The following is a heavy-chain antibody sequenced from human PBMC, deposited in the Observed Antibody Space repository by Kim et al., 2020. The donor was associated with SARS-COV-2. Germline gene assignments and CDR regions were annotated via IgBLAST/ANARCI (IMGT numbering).Heavy chain of an antibody. CDR3: ARHKYSSSEIIDY. D-gene: IGHD6-13*01. V-gene: IGHV4-39*01. Sequence: YNPSHKSRVTISVDTSKNQFSLKLSSGTAADTAVYSCARHKYSSSEIIDYWGQGTLVTVSS. J-gene: IGHJ4*02.